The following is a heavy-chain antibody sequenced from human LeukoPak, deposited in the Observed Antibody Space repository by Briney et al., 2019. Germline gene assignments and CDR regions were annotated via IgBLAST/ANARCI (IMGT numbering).Heavy chain of an antibody. CDR1: GFTFSSYA. CDR3: ARSSRYCSSTSCLYY. V-gene: IGHV3-23*01. Sequence: GGSLRLSCAASGFTFSSYAMSWVRQAPGKGLEWVSAISGSGGSTYYADSVKGRFTISRDNSKNTLYLQMNSLRAEDTVVYYCARSSRYCSSTSCLYYWGQGTLVTVSS. D-gene: IGHD2-2*01. CDR2: ISGSGGST. J-gene: IGHJ4*02.